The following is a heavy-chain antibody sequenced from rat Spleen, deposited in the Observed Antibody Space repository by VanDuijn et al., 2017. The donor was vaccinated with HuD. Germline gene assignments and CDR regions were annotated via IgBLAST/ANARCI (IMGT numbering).Heavy chain of an antibody. Sequence: EVQLVESGGGLVQPGRSMKLSCAASGFTFSNSYMAWVRQAPTKGLEWVASISTGGGNSYYRDSVKGRFTISRDNEKSTLYLQMDSLRSEDTATYYCARWVTTGDYWGQGVMVTVSS. V-gene: IGHV5-25*01. CDR3: ARWVTTGDY. J-gene: IGHJ2*01. CDR1: GFTFSNSY. CDR2: ISTGGGNS. D-gene: IGHD1-10*01.